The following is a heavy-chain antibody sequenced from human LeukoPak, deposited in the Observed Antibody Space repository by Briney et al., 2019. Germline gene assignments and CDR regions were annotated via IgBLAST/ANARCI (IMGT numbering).Heavy chain of an antibody. V-gene: IGHV5-51*01. Sequence: GESLKISCKGSGYRFPSYWIGWVRQMPGNGLEWMGIIYPGDSDTRYSPSFQGQVTISADKSIRTAYLQWSSLKASDTAIYYCARSDQLKWFGDPRRPYYYGMDVWGQGTTVTVSS. CDR1: GYRFPSYW. CDR3: ARSDQLKWFGDPRRPYYYGMDV. D-gene: IGHD3-10*01. J-gene: IGHJ6*02. CDR2: IYPGDSDT.